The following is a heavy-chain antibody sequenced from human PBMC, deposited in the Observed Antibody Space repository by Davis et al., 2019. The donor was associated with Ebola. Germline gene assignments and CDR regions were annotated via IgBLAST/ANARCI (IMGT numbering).Heavy chain of an antibody. CDR1: GGSISSSSYY. CDR3: ASNGADY. D-gene: IGHD1-26*01. Sequence: SETLSLTCTVSGGSISSSSYYWGWIRQPPGKGLEWIGSTYYSGSTYYNPSLKSRVTISVDTSKNQFSLKLSSVTAADTAVYYCASNGADYWGQGTLVTVSS. CDR2: TYYSGST. J-gene: IGHJ4*02. V-gene: IGHV4-39*01.